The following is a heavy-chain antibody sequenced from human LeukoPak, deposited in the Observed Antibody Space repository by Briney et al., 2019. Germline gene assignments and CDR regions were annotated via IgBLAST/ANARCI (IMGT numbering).Heavy chain of an antibody. J-gene: IGHJ4*02. Sequence: GGSLRLSCAASGFTFSSYSMNWVRQAPGKGLEWVSSISSSSSYIYYADSVKGRFTISRDNSKNTLYLQMNSLRAEDTAVYYCAKEMDTAMVTGWGQGTLVTVSS. CDR3: AKEMDTAMVTG. CDR1: GFTFSSYS. D-gene: IGHD5-18*01. CDR2: ISSSSSYI. V-gene: IGHV3-21*01.